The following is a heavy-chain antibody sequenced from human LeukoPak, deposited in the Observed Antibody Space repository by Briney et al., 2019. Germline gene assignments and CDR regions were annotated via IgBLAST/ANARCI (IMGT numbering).Heavy chain of an antibody. Sequence: GGSLRLSCATSGSTFSNYAMSWVRQAPGKGLECVAVISGSGHSTYYADSVKGRFTISRDNSKNTLYLQMNSLRAEDTAVYYCAKDRLYQLPSPNYFDYWGQGTLVTVSS. CDR1: GSTFSNYA. CDR3: AKDRLYQLPSPNYFDY. J-gene: IGHJ4*02. V-gene: IGHV3-23*01. D-gene: IGHD2-2*01. CDR2: ISGSGHST.